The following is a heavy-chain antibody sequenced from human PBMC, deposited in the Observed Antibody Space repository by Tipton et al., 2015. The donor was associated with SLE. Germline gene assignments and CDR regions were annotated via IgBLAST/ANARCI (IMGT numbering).Heavy chain of an antibody. CDR2: IYSGGST. CDR1: GFTVSSND. V-gene: IGHV3-53*04. Sequence: QLVQSGGGLVQPGSSLRLSCAASGFTVSSNDMSWVRQAPGKGLEWVSVIYSGGSTYYADSVKGRFTISRDYSRNTLYLQMNSLRAEDTAVYYCARGGYSGYDPQYYFDSWGQGTLVTVSS. D-gene: IGHD5-12*01. J-gene: IGHJ4*02. CDR3: ARGGYSGYDPQYYFDS.